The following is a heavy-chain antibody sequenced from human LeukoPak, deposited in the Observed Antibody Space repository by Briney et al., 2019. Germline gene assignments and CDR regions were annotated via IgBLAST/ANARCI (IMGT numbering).Heavy chain of an antibody. D-gene: IGHD3-10*01. J-gene: IGHJ4*02. CDR1: GYTFTGYY. CDR2: INPNSGGT. V-gene: IGHV1-2*02. Sequence: SVKVSCKASGYTFTGYYMHWVRQAPGQGLEWMGWINPNSGGTNYAQKFQGRVTMTRDTSISTAYMELSRLRSDDTAVYYCARGFPKLLWFGELGTYFDYWGQGTLVTVSS. CDR3: ARGFPKLLWFGELGTYFDY.